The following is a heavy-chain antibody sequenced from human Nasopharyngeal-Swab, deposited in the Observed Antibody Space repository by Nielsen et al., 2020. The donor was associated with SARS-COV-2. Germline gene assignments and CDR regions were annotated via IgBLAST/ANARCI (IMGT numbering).Heavy chain of an antibody. CDR1: AFTFSHYY. Sequence: GGSLRLSCAASAFTFSHYYMSWIRQAPGKGLEYISSISGSGGTIHYGDSMKGRFTISRDNAKNSLYLQMNSLRAEDTAVYYCARDRPNWDFDYWRQGTLVTVSS. CDR3: ARDRPNWDFDY. CDR2: ISGSGGTI. D-gene: IGHD7-27*01. J-gene: IGHJ4*02. V-gene: IGHV3-11*04.